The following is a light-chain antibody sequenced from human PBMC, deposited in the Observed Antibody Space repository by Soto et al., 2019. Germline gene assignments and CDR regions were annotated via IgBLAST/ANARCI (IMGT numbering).Light chain of an antibody. CDR3: QKYNSSPIT. V-gene: IGKV1-27*01. CDR1: QGISNY. Sequence: DIQMTQSPSSLSASVGDRVTITCRASQGISNYLAWYQQKPGKVPKLLIYAASTLQSGVPSRFSGSGSGTDFTLTISSLQPEDVATDYCQKYNSSPITLAAGTKVDIK. J-gene: IGKJ4*01. CDR2: AAS.